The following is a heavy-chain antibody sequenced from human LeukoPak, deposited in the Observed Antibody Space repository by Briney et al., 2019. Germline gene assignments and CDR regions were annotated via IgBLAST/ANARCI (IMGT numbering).Heavy chain of an antibody. CDR1: GYTFTGYY. V-gene: IGHV1-69*06. Sequence: GASVKVSCKASGYTFTGYYMHWVRQAPGQGLEWMGGIIPIFGTANYAQKFQGRVTITADKSTSTAYMELSSLRSEDTAVYYCARLHYYDSRDYWGQGTLVTVSS. CDR3: ARLHYYDSRDY. J-gene: IGHJ4*02. CDR2: IIPIFGTA. D-gene: IGHD3-22*01.